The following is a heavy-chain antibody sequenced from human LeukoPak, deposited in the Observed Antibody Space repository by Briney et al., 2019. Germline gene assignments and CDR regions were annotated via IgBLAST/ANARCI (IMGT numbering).Heavy chain of an antibody. CDR3: ARERFLEWFGSFDY. V-gene: IGHV3-7*01. Sequence: GGSLRLSCTASGFTFSNAGMNWVRQAPGKGLEWVANIKQDGSEKYYVDSVKGRFTISRDNAKNSLYLQMNSLRAEDTAVYYCARERFLEWFGSFDYWGQGTLVTVSS. CDR1: GFTFSNAG. CDR2: IKQDGSEK. J-gene: IGHJ4*02. D-gene: IGHD3-3*01.